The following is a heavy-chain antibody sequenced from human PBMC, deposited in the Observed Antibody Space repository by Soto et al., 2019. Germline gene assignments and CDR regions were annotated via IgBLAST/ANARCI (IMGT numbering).Heavy chain of an antibody. D-gene: IGHD2-15*01. J-gene: IGHJ5*02. V-gene: IGHV3-23*01. Sequence: PGGSLRLSCAASGFTFSSYAMSWVRQAPGKGLEWVSAISGSGGSTYYADSVKGRFTIPRDNSKNTLYLQMNSLRAEDAAVYYCAKAQEDDYSDWFDPWGQGTLVTVSS. CDR2: ISGSGGST. CDR3: AKAQEDDYSDWFDP. CDR1: GFTFSSYA.